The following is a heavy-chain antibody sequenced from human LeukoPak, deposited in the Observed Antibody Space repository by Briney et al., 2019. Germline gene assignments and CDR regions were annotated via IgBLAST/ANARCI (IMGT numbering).Heavy chain of an antibody. V-gene: IGHV3-23*01. J-gene: IGHJ4*02. CDR1: GGSFSGYY. CDR2: ISGSGGST. Sequence: ETLSLTCAVYGGSFSGYYWSWVRQAPGKGLEWVSAISGSGGSTYYADSVKGRFTISRDNSKNTLYLQMNSLRAEDTAVYYCAKDPTFAVPAAEFDYWGQGTLVTVSS. D-gene: IGHD2-2*01. CDR3: AKDPTFAVPAAEFDY.